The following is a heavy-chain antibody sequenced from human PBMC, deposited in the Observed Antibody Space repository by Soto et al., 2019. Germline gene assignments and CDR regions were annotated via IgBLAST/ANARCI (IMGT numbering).Heavy chain of an antibody. CDR1: GGSTTNYY. CDR3: ARDFDVNTALDYWYFDL. CDR2: IYGSGRT. Sequence: QVQLQESGPGLVKPSETLSLTCTVSGGSTTNYYWSWLRQPAGKGLEYIGRIYGSGRTNYNPSLKNRVTMSVSLDQMSLRLTSVTAADTAVYYCARDFDVNTALDYWYFDLWGRGALVTV. J-gene: IGHJ2*01. D-gene: IGHD5-18*01. V-gene: IGHV4-4*07.